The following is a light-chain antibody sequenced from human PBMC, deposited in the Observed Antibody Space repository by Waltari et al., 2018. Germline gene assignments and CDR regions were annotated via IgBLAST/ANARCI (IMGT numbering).Light chain of an antibody. V-gene: IGKV3-15*01. J-gene: IGKJ2*01. CDR2: GAP. CDR1: QSVSSN. CDR3: QQYNNWPRGT. Sequence: EIVMTQSPATLSVSPGERATLSCRASQSVSSNLAWYQQNPGQVPRLLIYGAPTRATGIPARCSGSGSGKEFTLTISSLQSEDFAVYYCQQYNNWPRGTFGQGTKLEIK.